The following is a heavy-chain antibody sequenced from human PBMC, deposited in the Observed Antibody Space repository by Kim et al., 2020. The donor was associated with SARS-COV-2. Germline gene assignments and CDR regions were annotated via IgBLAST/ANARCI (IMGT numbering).Heavy chain of an antibody. V-gene: IGHV5-51*01. CDR1: GYSFTSYW. Sequence: GESLKISCKGSGYSFTSYWIGWVRQMPGKGLEWMGIIYPGDSDTRYSPCFQGQVTISADKSISTAYLQWSSLKASDTAMYYCARLFIASGIAAAGIKDLHDYWGQGTLVTVSS. J-gene: IGHJ4*02. D-gene: IGHD6-13*01. CDR3: ARLFIASGIAAAGIKDLHDY. CDR2: IYPGDSDT.